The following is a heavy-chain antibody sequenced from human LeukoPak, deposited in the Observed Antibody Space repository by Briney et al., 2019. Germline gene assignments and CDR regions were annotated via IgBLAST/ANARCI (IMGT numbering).Heavy chain of an antibody. CDR3: AKEFMVRGVMDY. J-gene: IGHJ4*02. CDR2: ISGSGGST. CDR1: RFTFNSYS. V-gene: IGHV3-23*01. D-gene: IGHD3-10*01. Sequence: GGSLRLSCAASRFTFNSYSMNWVRQAPGKGLEWVSAISGSGGSTYYADSVKGRFTISRDNSKNTLYLQMNSLRAEDTAVYYCAKEFMVRGVMDYWGQGTLVTVSS.